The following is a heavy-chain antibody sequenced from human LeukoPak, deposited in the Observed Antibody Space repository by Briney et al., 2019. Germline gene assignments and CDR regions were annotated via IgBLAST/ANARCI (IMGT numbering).Heavy chain of an antibody. J-gene: IGHJ4*02. CDR2: ISSSGSTI. CDR1: GFTFSSYE. CDR3: ARVNGDYFDY. V-gene: IGHV3-48*03. D-gene: IGHD4-17*01. Sequence: GGSLLLSCAASGFTFSSYEMNWVRQAPGKGLEWVSYISSSGSTIYYADSVKGRFTISRDNAKNSLYLQMNSLRAEDTAVYYCARVNGDYFDYWGQGTLVTVSS.